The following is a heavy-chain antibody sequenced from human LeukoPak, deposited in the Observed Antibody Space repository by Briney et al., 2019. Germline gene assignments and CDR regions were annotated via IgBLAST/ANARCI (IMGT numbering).Heavy chain of an antibody. J-gene: IGHJ4*02. D-gene: IGHD3-22*01. Sequence: GGSLRLSCAASGFTFSSYWMSWVRQAPGKGLEWVVNIKQDGSEKYYVDSVKGRFTISRDNAKSSLYLQMNSLRAEDTAVYYCARSRGHYYDSSGYYCYFDYWGQGTLVTVSS. CDR2: IKQDGSEK. CDR1: GFTFSSYW. CDR3: ARSRGHYYDSSGYYCYFDY. V-gene: IGHV3-7*01.